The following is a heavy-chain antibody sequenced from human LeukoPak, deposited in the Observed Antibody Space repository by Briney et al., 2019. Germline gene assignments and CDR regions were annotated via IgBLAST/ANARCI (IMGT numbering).Heavy chain of an antibody. CDR2: IYTSGST. CDR1: GGSISSYY. V-gene: IGHV4-4*07. J-gene: IGHJ5*02. D-gene: IGHD5-18*01. Sequence: ASETPSLTCTVSGGSISSYYWSWIRQPAGKGLEWIGRIYTSGSTNYNPSLKSRVTMSVDTSKNQFSLKLSSVTAADTAVYYCARDRPSPAMARGDWFDPWGQGTLVTVSS. CDR3: ARDRPSPAMARGDWFDP.